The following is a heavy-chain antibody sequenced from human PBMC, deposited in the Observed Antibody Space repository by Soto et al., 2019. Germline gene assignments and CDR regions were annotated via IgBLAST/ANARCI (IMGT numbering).Heavy chain of an antibody. J-gene: IGHJ4*02. D-gene: IGHD1-26*01. CDR1: GFTFSDYA. CDR2: INSGGGSP. CDR3: AKGDGRIVPRHFDY. Sequence: EVQLLESGGGLVQPGGSLRLSCVASGFTFSDYAMGWVRQAPGKGLEWVSGINSGGGSPYYVDSVKGRFTISRDNSKNTLFLQMNSLRAEDTAVYYCAKGDGRIVPRHFDYWGQGTLVTVSS. V-gene: IGHV3-23*01.